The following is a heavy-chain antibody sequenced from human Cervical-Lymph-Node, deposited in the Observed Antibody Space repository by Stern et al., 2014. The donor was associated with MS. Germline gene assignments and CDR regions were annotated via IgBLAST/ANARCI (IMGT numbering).Heavy chain of an antibody. CDR2: ISVYNGNT. J-gene: IGHJ4*02. D-gene: IGHD1-20*01. V-gene: IGHV1-18*01. CDR1: GYTFTRYD. CDR3: ARWAYNWDFDY. Sequence: VQLVQSGVEIKKPGASVKVSCKASGYTFTRYDIAWVRQAPGQGLAWMGWISVYNGNTKYAQKVQGRVTMTRETSTNTAYMELRSLISDDTAVYYCARWAYNWDFDYWGQGTLVTVSS.